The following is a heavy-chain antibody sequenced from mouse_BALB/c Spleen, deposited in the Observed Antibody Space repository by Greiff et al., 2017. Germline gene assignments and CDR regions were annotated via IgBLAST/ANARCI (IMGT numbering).Heavy chain of an antibody. J-gene: IGHJ4*01. CDR3: ARDNGYDAMDY. CDR1: GFTFSDYY. V-gene: IGHV5-4*02. CDR2: ISDGGSYT. Sequence: DVQLVESGGGLVKPGGSLKLSCAASGFTFSDYYMYWVRQTPEKRLEWVATISDGGSYTYYPDSVKGRFTISRDNAKNNLYLQMSSLKSEDTAMYYCARDNGYDAMDYWGQGTSVTVSS.